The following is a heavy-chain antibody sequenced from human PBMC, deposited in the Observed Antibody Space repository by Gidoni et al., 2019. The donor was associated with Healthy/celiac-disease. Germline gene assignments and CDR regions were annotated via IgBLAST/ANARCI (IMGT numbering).Heavy chain of an antibody. Sequence: QVQLQQCGAGLLKPSEPLSLTCSVYGGSFSGYYWSWIRQPPGTGLEWIGEINLSGSTNYNPSLKSRVTISVETSKNQFSLKLSSVTAADTAVYYCARGIGDSSGYYYGYWGQGTLVTVSS. CDR2: INLSGST. J-gene: IGHJ4*02. V-gene: IGHV4-34*01. CDR1: GGSFSGYY. CDR3: ARGIGDSSGYYYGY. D-gene: IGHD3-22*01.